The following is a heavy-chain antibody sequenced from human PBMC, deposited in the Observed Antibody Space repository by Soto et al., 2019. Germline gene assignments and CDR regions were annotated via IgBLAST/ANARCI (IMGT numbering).Heavy chain of an antibody. V-gene: IGHV1-69*02. D-gene: IGHD6-13*01. Sequence: QVQLVQSGAEVKKPRSSVKVSCKASGGTFSTYTIIWVRQAPGQGLEWMGRILPMLDITNSAQRFQGRVTITADKSTSKAYLALSSLRSEDTAVYYCTRGSWSAATCDIWVRGIMGTVSS. J-gene: IGHJ3*02. CDR3: TRGSWSAATCDI. CDR1: GGTFSTYT. CDR2: ILPMLDIT.